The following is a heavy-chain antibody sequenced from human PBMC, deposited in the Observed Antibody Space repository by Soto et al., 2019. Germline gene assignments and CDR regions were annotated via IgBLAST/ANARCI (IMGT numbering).Heavy chain of an antibody. CDR2: FYYSGST. D-gene: IGHD3-10*01. V-gene: IGHV4-31*02. CDR1: GGSISSGGYY. J-gene: IGHJ4*02. Sequence: LCGGSISSGGYYWSWIRQHPGKGLEWIGYFYYSGSTYYNPSLKSRVTISVDTSKNQFSLKLSSVTAADTAVYYCARSRSGSYFYYWGQGTLVTVSS. CDR3: ARSRSGSYFYY.